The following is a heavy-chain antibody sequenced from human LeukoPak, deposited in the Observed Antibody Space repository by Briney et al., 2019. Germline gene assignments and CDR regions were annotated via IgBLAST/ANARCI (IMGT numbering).Heavy chain of an antibody. D-gene: IGHD2-8*01. CDR3: ARDDGCSSRRFDY. Sequence: SETLRLTCTVSGGSIRSGDYYWSWIRQHPGKGLEWIGYIYYSGSTYYNPKLTIRVTISVDTSKKQFSLKLSSVTAADTAVYYCARDDGCSSRRFDYWGQGTLVSVSS. V-gene: IGHV4-31*03. CDR1: GGSIRSGDYY. J-gene: IGHJ4*02. CDR2: IYYSGST.